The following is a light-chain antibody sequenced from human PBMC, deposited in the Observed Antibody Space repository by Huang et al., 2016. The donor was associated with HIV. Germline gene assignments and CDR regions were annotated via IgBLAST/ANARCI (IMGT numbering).Light chain of an antibody. J-gene: IGKJ3*01. V-gene: IGKV1-33*01. CDR2: DAS. CDR1: QDITNS. CDR3: QQYDNLPFT. Sequence: DIQMTQSPSSLSASVGDRVTITCQASQDITNSLNWYQQKPGRAPKLLIYDASNLETGVPSRFTGSGSGTDFTFTISSLQPEDIATYYCQQYDNLPFTFGPGTKVDIK.